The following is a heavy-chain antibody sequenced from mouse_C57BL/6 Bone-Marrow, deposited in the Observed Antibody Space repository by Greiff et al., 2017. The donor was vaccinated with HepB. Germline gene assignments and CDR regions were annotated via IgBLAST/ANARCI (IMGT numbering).Heavy chain of an antibody. D-gene: IGHD1-1*01. CDR1: GYTFTSYG. V-gene: IGHV1-81*01. Sequence: QVQLQQSGAELARPGASVKLSCKASGYTFTSYGISWVKQRTGQGLEWIGEIYPRSGNTYYNEKFKGKATLNADKSSSTAYMELRSLTSEDSAVYFCARITTVVATDAMDYWGQGTSVTVSS. CDR2: IYPRSGNT. J-gene: IGHJ4*01. CDR3: ARITTVVATDAMDY.